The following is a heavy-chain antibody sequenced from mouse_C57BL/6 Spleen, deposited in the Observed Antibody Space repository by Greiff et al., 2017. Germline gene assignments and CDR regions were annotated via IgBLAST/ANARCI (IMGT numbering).Heavy chain of an antibody. Sequence: QVQLQQSGAELVKPGASVKLSCKASGYTFTSYWMQWVKQRPGQGLEWIGEIDPSDSYTNYNQKFKGKATLTVDTSSSTAYMQLSSLTSEDSAVYYCARILYYWGAMDYWGQGTSVTVSS. CDR1: GYTFTSYW. J-gene: IGHJ4*01. D-gene: IGHD1-1*01. CDR2: IDPSDSYT. CDR3: ARILYYWGAMDY. V-gene: IGHV1-50*01.